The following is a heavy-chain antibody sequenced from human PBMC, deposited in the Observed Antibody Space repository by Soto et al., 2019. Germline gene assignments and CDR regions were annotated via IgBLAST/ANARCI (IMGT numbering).Heavy chain of an antibody. CDR1: GYTFIGYY. CDR2: IDPNSGGT. CDR3: ARGAATGAFDP. V-gene: IGHV1-2*02. Sequence: QVQLVQSGAEVKKPGASVKVSCKASGYTFIGYYMHWVRQAPGQGLEWMGWIDPNSGGTNYAQKFQGRVTMTRDTSSNTGYMELSRLTSDDTAVYYCARGAATGAFDPWGKGTLVTVSS. D-gene: IGHD1-26*01. J-gene: IGHJ5*02.